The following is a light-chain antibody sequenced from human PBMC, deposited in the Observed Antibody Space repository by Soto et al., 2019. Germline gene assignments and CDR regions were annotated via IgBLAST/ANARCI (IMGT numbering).Light chain of an antibody. CDR1: SRDVGGYKY. V-gene: IGLV2-14*01. Sequence: QSGLTQPASLSGSPGQSSTLSCPGTSRDVGGYKYVSWYQLHPGKAPKLMIYEVSNRPSGISNRFSASKSGNTASLTISGLQAEDEADYYCFSYTSSTAYVFGTGTKVTVL. J-gene: IGLJ1*01. CDR2: EVS. CDR3: FSYTSSTAYV.